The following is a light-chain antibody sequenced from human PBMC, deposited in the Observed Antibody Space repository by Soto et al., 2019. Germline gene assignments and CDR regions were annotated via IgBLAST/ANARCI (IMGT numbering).Light chain of an antibody. V-gene: IGKV1-12*01. J-gene: IGKJ1*01. Sequence: DIQMTQSPSSVSASVGDRVTITCRASQDLDSWLAWYQQKPGKAPKLLIYAASGLQSGVPSRFSGSGSGTDFTFTIASLHPEDFATYYCQQGSSFPWTFGQGTKVDIK. CDR1: QDLDSW. CDR2: AAS. CDR3: QQGSSFPWT.